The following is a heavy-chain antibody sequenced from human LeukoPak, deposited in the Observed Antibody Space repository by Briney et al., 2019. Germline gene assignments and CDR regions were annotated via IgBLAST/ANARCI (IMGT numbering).Heavy chain of an antibody. J-gene: IGHJ6*03. V-gene: IGHV1-18*01. CDR2: ISAYNGNT. D-gene: IGHD1-20*01. Sequence: ASVKVSCKASGYTFTSYGISWVRQAPGQGPEWMGWISAYNGNTNYVQKLQGRVTMTTDTSTSTAYMELRSLRSDDTAVYYCARARDITGTDYYYYMDVWGKGTTVTVSS. CDR1: GYTFTSYG. CDR3: ARARDITGTDYYYYMDV.